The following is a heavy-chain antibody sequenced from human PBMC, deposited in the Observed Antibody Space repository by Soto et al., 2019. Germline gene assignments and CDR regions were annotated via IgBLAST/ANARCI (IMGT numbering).Heavy chain of an antibody. CDR3: AKDLRQLWFSRYYYYYYGMDV. V-gene: IGHV3-30*18. D-gene: IGHD5-18*01. J-gene: IGHJ6*02. CDR2: ISYDGSNK. CDR1: GFTFSSYG. Sequence: PGGSLRLSCAASGFTFSSYGMHWVRQAPGKGLEWVAVISYDGSNKYYADSVKGRFTISRDNSKNTLYLQMNSLRAEDTAVYYCAKDLRQLWFSRYYYYYYGMDVWGQGTTVTVSS.